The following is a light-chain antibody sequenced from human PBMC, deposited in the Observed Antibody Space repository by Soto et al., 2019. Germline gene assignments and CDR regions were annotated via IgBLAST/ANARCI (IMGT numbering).Light chain of an antibody. J-gene: IGKJ1*01. CDR3: QQRSNWPPT. Sequence: EIVLTQSPATLSLSPGERATLSCRASQSVSSYLAWYQQKPGQAPRLLIYDASTRATGIPARFSGSGSGTDLTLTITSLEPEDFAVYYCQQRSNWPPTFGQGTKVDI. V-gene: IGKV3-11*01. CDR1: QSVSSY. CDR2: DAS.